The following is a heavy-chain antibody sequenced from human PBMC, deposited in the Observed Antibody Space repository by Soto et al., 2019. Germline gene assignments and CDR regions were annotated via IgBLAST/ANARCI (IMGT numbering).Heavy chain of an antibody. D-gene: IGHD4-17*01. CDR2: IYYSGST. V-gene: IGHV4-59*01. J-gene: IGHJ4*02. Sequence: SETLSLTCTVSGGSISSYYWSWIRQPPGKGLEWIGYIYYSGSTNYNPSLKSRVTISVDTSKNQFSLKLSSVTAADTAVYYCARAPTYGRSFDYWGQGTLVTVSS. CDR3: ARAPTYGRSFDY. CDR1: GGSISSYY.